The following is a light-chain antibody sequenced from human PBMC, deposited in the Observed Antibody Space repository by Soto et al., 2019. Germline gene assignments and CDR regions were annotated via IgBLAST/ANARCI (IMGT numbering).Light chain of an antibody. CDR1: QGISSY. CDR2: DAA. J-gene: IGKJ4*01. Sequence: DIQLTQSPSFLSASVGDRVTVTCRASQGISSYLAWYQKKPGKAPNLLIYDAATLQSGVPSRFSGSGSGTEFTLTISSLQPEDFATDYCQQLSTYPLTFGGGTKVEIK. CDR3: QQLSTYPLT. V-gene: IGKV1-9*01.